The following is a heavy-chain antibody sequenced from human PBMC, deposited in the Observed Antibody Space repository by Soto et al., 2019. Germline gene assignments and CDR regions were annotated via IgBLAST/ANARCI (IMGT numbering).Heavy chain of an antibody. D-gene: IGHD1-26*01. CDR1: GFTFSDRF. CDR2: AKSRARGFAT. CDR3: ASPKGAVDALRYRYFDF. Sequence: EVQLVESGGGLVQPGGSLRLSCAASGFTFSDRFMDWVRQAPGKGLEWIARAKSRARGFATQYADDVKGRFTVSRDDSTSSFYLKMNTLNAGDTAVYYCASPKGAVDALRYRYFDFLGRGTLFTVSS. V-gene: IGHV3-72*01. J-gene: IGHJ2*01.